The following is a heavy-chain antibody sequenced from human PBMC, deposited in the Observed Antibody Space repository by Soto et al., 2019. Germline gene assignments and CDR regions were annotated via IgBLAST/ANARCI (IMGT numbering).Heavy chain of an antibody. CDR1: GFTFGSYG. V-gene: IGHV3-33*01. Sequence: QVQLVESGGGVVQPGGCLRISCAASGFTFGSYGMHWVRQAPGKGLEWVAVVWHDGSTQFYGDSVKGRFTVSRDNSNNTVYLQMNTLTVEDTAVYYCARELVVAGPDDDALNIWGRGTMVTVSS. CDR2: VWHDGSTQ. J-gene: IGHJ3*02. CDR3: ARELVVAGPDDDALNI. D-gene: IGHD6-19*01.